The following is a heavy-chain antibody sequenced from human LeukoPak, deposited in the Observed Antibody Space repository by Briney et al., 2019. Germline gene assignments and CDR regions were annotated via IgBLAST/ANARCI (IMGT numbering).Heavy chain of an antibody. J-gene: IGHJ3*02. CDR3: ARMAAAGTRAFDI. V-gene: IGHV3-21*01. CDR1: GFTFSSYG. D-gene: IGHD6-13*01. Sequence: PGGSLRLSCAASGFTFSSYGMNWVRQAPGKGLEWVSSISSSSSYIYYADSVKGRFTISRDNAKNSLYLQMNSLRAEDTAVYYCARMAAAGTRAFDIWGQGTMVTVSA. CDR2: ISSSSSYI.